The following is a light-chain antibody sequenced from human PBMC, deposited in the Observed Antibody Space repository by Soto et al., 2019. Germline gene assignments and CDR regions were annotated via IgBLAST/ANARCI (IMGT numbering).Light chain of an antibody. CDR1: QSLANTF. CDR3: HQYGTFPIS. CDR2: GAS. J-gene: IGKJ4*01. Sequence: EILLTQSPGTLSLSPGDRATLSCRASQSLANTFLAWYQQKSGQSPRLLIYGASDRAADIPDRFTGSGSGADVTLTISRLEPEEFAVYFCHQYGTFPISFGGGTKVESK. V-gene: IGKV3-20*01.